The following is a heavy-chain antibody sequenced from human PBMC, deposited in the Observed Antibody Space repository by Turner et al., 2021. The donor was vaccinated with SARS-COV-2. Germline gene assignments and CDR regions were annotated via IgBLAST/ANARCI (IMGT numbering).Heavy chain of an antibody. CDR1: GYTFTTYA. CDR3: ARDVGYCSSTSCYTGSHFDY. V-gene: IGHV1-3*01. D-gene: IGHD2-2*02. J-gene: IGHJ4*02. CDR2: SNAGNGKT. Sequence: QVKLVQSGAEVKKPGASVKVSCKASGYTFTTYARHWVRQAPGQRLEWMGGSNAGNGKTKYSQKFQVRVTITRYTSASTAYMELSSLRSEDTAVYYCARDVGYCSSTSCYTGSHFDYWGQGTLVTVSS.